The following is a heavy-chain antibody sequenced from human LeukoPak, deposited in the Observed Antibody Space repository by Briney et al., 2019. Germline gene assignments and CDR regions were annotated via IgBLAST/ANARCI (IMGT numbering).Heavy chain of an antibody. CDR1: GYTFTGYY. J-gene: IGHJ3*01. D-gene: IGHD2-15*01. CDR3: AREAVYCSGGSCDDAFDL. Sequence: ALVKVSCKASGYTFTGYYMHWVRQAPGQGLEWMGRINPNSGGTNYAQKFQGRVTMTRATSISTAYMELSRLRSDDTAVYYCAREAVYCSGGSCDDAFDLWGQGTMVTVSS. V-gene: IGHV1-2*06. CDR2: INPNSGGT.